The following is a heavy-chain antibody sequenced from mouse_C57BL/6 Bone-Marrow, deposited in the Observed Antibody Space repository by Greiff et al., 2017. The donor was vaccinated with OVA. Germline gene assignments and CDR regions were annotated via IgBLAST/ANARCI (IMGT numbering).Heavy chain of an antibody. CDR1: GYTFTSYW. V-gene: IGHV1-64*01. CDR3: ARSGTAADY. Sequence: QVQLQQPGAELVKPGASVKLSCKASGYTFTSYWMHWVKQRPGQGLEWIGMIHPNSGSTNYNEKFKSKATLTVDKSSSTSYLQLSSLTSEDSAVYYCARSGTAADYWGQGTTLTVSS. CDR2: IHPNSGST. D-gene: IGHD3-2*02. J-gene: IGHJ2*01.